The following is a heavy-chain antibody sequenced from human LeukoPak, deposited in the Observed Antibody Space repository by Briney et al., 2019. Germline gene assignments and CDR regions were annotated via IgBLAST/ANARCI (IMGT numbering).Heavy chain of an antibody. CDR1: GYSFTKYW. Sequence: GESLKISCQASGYSFTKYWIGWLRQMSGKGLEWMGIIYPGDSDTRYSPSSEGQVTISADTSISTAYLQWSSLKASDTAMYYCARHKKSNWFDPWGQGTLVTVSS. CDR3: ARHKKSNWFDP. CDR2: IYPGDSDT. J-gene: IGHJ5*02. V-gene: IGHV5-51*01.